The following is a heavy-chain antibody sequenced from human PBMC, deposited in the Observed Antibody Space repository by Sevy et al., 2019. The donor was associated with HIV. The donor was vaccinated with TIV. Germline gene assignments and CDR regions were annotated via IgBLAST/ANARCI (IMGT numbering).Heavy chain of an antibody. Sequence: GGYLRLSCAASGFTFTLYAIHWVRQAPGKGLEWMALISYSGTNKYYADSVKGRFTIFRDDSKNTACLQMNNLSTDDTAVHYCARVAVEDCTDDCYHRFDYWGQGTKVTVSS. V-gene: IGHV3-30-3*01. D-gene: IGHD2-21*02. CDR3: ARVAVEDCTDDCYHRFDY. CDR1: GFTFTLYA. CDR2: ISYSGTNK. J-gene: IGHJ4*02.